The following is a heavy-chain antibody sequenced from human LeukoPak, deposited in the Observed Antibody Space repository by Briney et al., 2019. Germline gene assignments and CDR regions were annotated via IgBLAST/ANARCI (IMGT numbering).Heavy chain of an antibody. Sequence: ASVKLSCKASGCTFSSYAISWVRQAPGQGLEWVGRIIPILGIANYAQKFQGRVTITADKSTNTAYMELSSLRSEDTAVYYCARAYSDYYDSSGYYSPPYYFDYWGQGALVTVSS. CDR3: ARAYSDYYDSSGYYSPPYYFDY. D-gene: IGHD3-22*01. CDR2: IIPILGIA. CDR1: GCTFSSYA. J-gene: IGHJ4*02. V-gene: IGHV1-69*04.